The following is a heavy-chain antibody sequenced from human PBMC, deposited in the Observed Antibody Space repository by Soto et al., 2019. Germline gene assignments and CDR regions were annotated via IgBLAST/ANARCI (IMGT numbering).Heavy chain of an antibody. D-gene: IGHD3-22*01. CDR2: IYYSGST. Sequence: SETLSLTWTVSGGTISGYGGRWIRQPPGRGLEWIGSIYYSGSTNYTPSLKSRVTISVDTSKNQCSRKLSSVTAADTAVYYCAREYYDSSGNYPLIAYWGQGTLVTVSS. J-gene: IGHJ4*02. V-gene: IGHV4-59*01. CDR1: GGTISGYG. CDR3: AREYYDSSGNYPLIAY.